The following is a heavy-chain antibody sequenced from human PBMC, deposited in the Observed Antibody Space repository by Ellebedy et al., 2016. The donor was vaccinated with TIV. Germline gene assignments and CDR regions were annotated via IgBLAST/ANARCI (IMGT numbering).Heavy chain of an antibody. V-gene: IGHV1-46*01. J-gene: IGHJ4*02. CDR3: AREIPRSMYFDY. CDR1: GYTFTNDY. Sequence: ASVKVSXKASGYTFTNDYMHWMRQAPGQGLEWMGIIIPSSGATNYAQKFQGRVAMTRDTSTTTVYMELSSLMSDDTAVYFCAREIPRSMYFDYWGPGTLVTVSS. CDR2: IIPSSGAT.